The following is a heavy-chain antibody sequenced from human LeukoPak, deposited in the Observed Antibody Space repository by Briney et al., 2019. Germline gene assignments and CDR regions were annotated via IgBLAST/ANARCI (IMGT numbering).Heavy chain of an antibody. V-gene: IGHV3-48*01. J-gene: IGHJ4*02. CDR3: ARGHTAVTRHFDF. CDR1: GFTFSSYS. D-gene: IGHD4-17*01. CDR2: ISSSSSTI. Sequence: PGGSLRLSCAASGFTFSSYSMNWARQAPGKGLEWVSYISSSSSTIYYADSVKGRFTISRDNAKNSLYLQMNSLRAEDTAVYYCARGHTAVTRHFDFWGQGTLVTVSS.